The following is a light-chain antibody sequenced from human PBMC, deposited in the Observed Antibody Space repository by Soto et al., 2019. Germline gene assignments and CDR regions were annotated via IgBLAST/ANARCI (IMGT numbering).Light chain of an antibody. V-gene: IGKV3-20*01. CDR3: QQYGSSRA. CDR1: QRVSSSY. J-gene: IGKJ1*01. Sequence: EIVLTQSPGTLSLSPGERATLSCRASQRVSSSYLAWYQQKPGQAPRLLIYGASSRATGIPDRFSGSGSGTEFTLTISRLEPEDFAVYFCQQYGSSRAFGQGTKVEIK. CDR2: GAS.